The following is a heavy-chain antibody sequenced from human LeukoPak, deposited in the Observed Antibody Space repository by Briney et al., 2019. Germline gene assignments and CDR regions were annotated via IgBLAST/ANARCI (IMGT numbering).Heavy chain of an antibody. CDR1: GGSISNYY. Sequence: SETPSLTCTVSGGSISNYYWSWIRQPAGKGLEWIGRIYTSGSTNYNPSLKSRVTMSIDTSKNQFSLKLSSVTAADTAVYYCARNYYDSSGYKYAFDYWGQGTLVTVSS. D-gene: IGHD3-22*01. CDR2: IYTSGST. V-gene: IGHV4-4*07. CDR3: ARNYYDSSGYKYAFDY. J-gene: IGHJ4*02.